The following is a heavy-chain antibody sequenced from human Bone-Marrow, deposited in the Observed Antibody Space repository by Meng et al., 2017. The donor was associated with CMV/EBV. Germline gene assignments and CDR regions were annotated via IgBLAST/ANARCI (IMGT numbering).Heavy chain of an antibody. CDR3: ARQDLRYNLDY. CDR1: GGSLSSPNYY. D-gene: IGHD1-1*01. V-gene: IGHV4-61*01. J-gene: IGHJ4*02. CDR2: TYYSGIT. Sequence: CAFSGGSLSSPNYYWTWIRQPPGKGLEWITYTYYSGITNYNPSLRSRVTILVDMSKNHFSLKLNSVTAADTAVYYCARQDLRYNLDYWGQGALVTVSS.